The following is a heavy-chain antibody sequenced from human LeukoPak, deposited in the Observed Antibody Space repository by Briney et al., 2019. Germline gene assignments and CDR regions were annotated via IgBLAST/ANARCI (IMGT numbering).Heavy chain of an antibody. V-gene: IGHV3-23*01. CDR2: IFGSGGST. D-gene: IGHD6-19*01. CDR1: GFTFSSYA. J-gene: IGHJ4*02. Sequence: GGSLRLSCAASGFTFSSYAMYWVRQAPGKGLEWVSGIFGSGGSTHYADSVKGRFTISRDNSKNTVYLQMNSLRAEDTVVYYCAKTTTGYSSGRFPGWPVDYWGQGTLVTVSS. CDR3: AKTTTGYSSGRFPGWPVDY.